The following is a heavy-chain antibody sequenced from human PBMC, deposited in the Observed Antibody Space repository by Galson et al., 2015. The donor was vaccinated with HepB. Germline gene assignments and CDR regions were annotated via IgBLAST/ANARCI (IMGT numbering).Heavy chain of an antibody. D-gene: IGHD2-2*01. Sequence: SLRLSCAASGFTFSNYAMNWVRQAPGKGLEWVSTISGSGGSTYYGDSLRGRFTISRDNSRNTLYLQMNSLRAEDTAVYYCASLRGDIVVVPADRSFDYWGQGTLVTVSS. CDR3: ASLRGDIVVVPADRSFDY. CDR2: ISGSGGST. CDR1: GFTFSNYA. J-gene: IGHJ4*02. V-gene: IGHV3-23*01.